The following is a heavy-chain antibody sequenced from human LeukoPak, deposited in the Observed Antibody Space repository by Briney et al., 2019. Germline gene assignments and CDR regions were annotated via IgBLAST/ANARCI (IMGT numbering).Heavy chain of an antibody. D-gene: IGHD5-12*01. J-gene: IGHJ3*02. Sequence: SQTLSLTCTVSGGSISSGIYYWSWIRQPAGKGLEWIGRIYTSGSTNYNPSLKSRVTISVDTSKNQFSLKLSSVTAADTAVYYCARGSYDWDAFDIWGQGTMVTVSS. CDR3: ARGSYDWDAFDI. CDR2: IYTSGST. V-gene: IGHV4-61*02. CDR1: GGSISSGIYY.